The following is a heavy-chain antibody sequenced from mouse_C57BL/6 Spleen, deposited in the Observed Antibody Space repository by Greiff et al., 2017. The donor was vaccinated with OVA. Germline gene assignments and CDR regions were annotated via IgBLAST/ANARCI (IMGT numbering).Heavy chain of an antibody. Sequence: EVKLMESEGGLVQPGSSMKLSCTASGFTFSDYYMAWVRQVPEKGLEWVANINYDGSSTYYLDSLKSRFIISRDNAKNILYLQMSSLKSEDTATYYCARGSYDYDGNYFDYWGQGTTLTVSS. CDR3: ARGSYDYDGNYFDY. CDR1: GFTFSDYY. J-gene: IGHJ2*01. D-gene: IGHD2-4*01. V-gene: IGHV5-16*01. CDR2: INYDGSST.